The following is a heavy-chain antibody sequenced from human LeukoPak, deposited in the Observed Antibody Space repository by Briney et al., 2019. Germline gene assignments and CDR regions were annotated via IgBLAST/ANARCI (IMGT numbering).Heavy chain of an antibody. CDR1: GFTFSSYS. V-gene: IGHV3-7*01. D-gene: IGHD6-13*01. Sequence: GGSLRLSCAASGFTFSSYSMDWVRQAPGKGLEWVANMKYDGSEKYYVDSVKGRSTISRDNAKNSLYLQMNSLRAEDTAVYYCARDIEAAGLFLDYWGQGTLVTVSS. J-gene: IGHJ4*02. CDR3: ARDIEAAGLFLDY. CDR2: MKYDGSEK.